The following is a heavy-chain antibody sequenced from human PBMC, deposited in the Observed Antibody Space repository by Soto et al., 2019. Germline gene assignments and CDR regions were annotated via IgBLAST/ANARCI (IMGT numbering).Heavy chain of an antibody. CDR1: GASISYGGFS. J-gene: IGHJ4*02. CDR2: ISHLEST. Sequence: SETLSLTCTVSGASISYGGFSWSWIRQSPGKGLEWIGYISHLESTYFHPSFKSRLTMSIDRTRNQFSLKLSSVTAADMAVYYCARGGGYDSFDYWGQGVLGTVSS. D-gene: IGHD5-12*01. V-gene: IGHV4-30-2*06. CDR3: ARGGGYDSFDY.